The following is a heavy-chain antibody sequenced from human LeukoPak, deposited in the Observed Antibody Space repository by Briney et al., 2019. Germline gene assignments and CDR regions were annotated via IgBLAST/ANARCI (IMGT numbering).Heavy chain of an antibody. V-gene: IGHV1-24*01. Sequence: GSSVKVSCKASGGTFSSYAISWVRQAPGKGLEWMGGFDPEDGETIYAQKFQGRVTMTEDTSTDTAYMELSSLRSEDTAVYYCATQVRLAGVGCFDYWGQGTLVTVSS. J-gene: IGHJ4*02. D-gene: IGHD1-26*01. CDR3: ATQVRLAGVGCFDY. CDR2: FDPEDGET. CDR1: GGTFSSYA.